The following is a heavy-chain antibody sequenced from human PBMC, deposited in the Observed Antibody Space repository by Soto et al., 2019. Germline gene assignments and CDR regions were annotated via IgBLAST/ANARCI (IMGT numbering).Heavy chain of an antibody. CDR2: IYYSGST. V-gene: IGHV4-59*01. Sequence: SETLSLTCTVSGGSISSYYWSWIRQPPGKGLEWIGYIYYSGSTNYNPSLKSRVTISVDTSKNQFSLKLSSVTAADTAVYYCARTFWAYGSGSYYSENYYYYGMDVWGQGTTVTVSS. CDR1: GGSISSYY. D-gene: IGHD3-10*01. CDR3: ARTFWAYGSGSYYSENYYYYGMDV. J-gene: IGHJ6*02.